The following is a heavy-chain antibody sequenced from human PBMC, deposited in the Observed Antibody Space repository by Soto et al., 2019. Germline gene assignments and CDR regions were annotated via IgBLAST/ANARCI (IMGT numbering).Heavy chain of an antibody. CDR2: INAGNGNT. CDR3: ARDPVPYSSGWYYFDY. Sequence: ASVKVSCKASGNTLRNYAIHWVRQAPGQRLEWMGWINAGNGNTKYSQKFQGRVTITRDTSASTAYMELSSLRSEDTAVYYCARDPVPYSSGWYYFDYWGQGTLVTVSS. J-gene: IGHJ4*02. V-gene: IGHV1-3*01. D-gene: IGHD6-19*01. CDR1: GNTLRNYA.